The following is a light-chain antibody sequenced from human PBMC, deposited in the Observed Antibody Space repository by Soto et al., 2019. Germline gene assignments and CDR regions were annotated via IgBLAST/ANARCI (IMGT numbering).Light chain of an antibody. V-gene: IGLV1-47*01. CDR1: SSNIGSNV. J-gene: IGLJ2*01. CDR3: AAWDDSLGVA. Sequence: QSVLTQPPSASGTPGQRVTISCSGSSSNIGSNVVYCYQQLPGTAPKFLIYRSDQRTSGVPDRFPGSKSGTSASLAISGLRSEDEADYYCAAWDDSLGVAFGGGTKLTVL. CDR2: RSD.